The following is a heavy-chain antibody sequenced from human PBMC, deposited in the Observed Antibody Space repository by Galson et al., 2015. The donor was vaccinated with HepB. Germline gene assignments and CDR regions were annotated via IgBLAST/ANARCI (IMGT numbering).Heavy chain of an antibody. D-gene: IGHD4-17*01. CDR3: ARASSTVTTQGVIDY. CDR2: INHSGST. Sequence: WIRQPPGKGLEWIGEINHSGSTNYNPSLKSRVTISVDTSKNQFSLQLSSVTAADTAVYYCARASSTVTTQGVIDYWGQGTLVTVSS. V-gene: IGHV4-34*01. J-gene: IGHJ4*02.